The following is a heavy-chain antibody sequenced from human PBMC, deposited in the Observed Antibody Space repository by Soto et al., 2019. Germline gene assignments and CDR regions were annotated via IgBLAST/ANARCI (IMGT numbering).Heavy chain of an antibody. V-gene: IGHV3-33*01. CDR1: GFIFSAYG. CDR2: INYDGSSK. CDR3: ARCKQKVIHCAMDV. D-gene: IGHD2-21*01. Sequence: QVNLVESGGGAVQAGRSLRVSCATSGFIFSAYGMHCVRQAPGKGLEWVAFINYDGSSKFYGDSVKGRFTVSRDNSKNTLFLQLNSLIGEDTATYYCARCKQKVIHCAMDVWGQGATVTVTS. J-gene: IGHJ6*02.